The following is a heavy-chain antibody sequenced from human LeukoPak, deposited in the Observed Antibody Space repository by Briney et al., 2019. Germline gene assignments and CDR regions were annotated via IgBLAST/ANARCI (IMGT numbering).Heavy chain of an antibody. CDR1: GSSISNFY. Sequence: PSETLSLTCTVSGSSISNFYWNWIRQPPGKGLEWSGYIYYSGSTNYYPSLKSRVTISVDTSKNQFSLKLSSVTAADTAVYYCARGVVAAAGRTFDYWGQGTLVTVSS. CDR3: ARGVVAAAGRTFDY. V-gene: IGHV4-59*01. CDR2: IYYSGST. J-gene: IGHJ4*02. D-gene: IGHD6-13*01.